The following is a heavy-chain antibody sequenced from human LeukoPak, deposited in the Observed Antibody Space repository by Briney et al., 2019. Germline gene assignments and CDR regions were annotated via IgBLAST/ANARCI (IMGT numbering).Heavy chain of an antibody. CDR3: ARDSPTKRGYSGYDLDD. Sequence: ASVKVSCKASGYTFTGYYMHWVRQAPGQGLEWMGWINPNSGGTNYAQKSQGRVTMTRDTSISTAYMELSRLRSDDTAVYYCARDSPTKRGYSGYDLDDWGQGTLVTVSS. J-gene: IGHJ4*02. CDR1: GYTFTGYY. D-gene: IGHD5-12*01. V-gene: IGHV1-2*02. CDR2: INPNSGGT.